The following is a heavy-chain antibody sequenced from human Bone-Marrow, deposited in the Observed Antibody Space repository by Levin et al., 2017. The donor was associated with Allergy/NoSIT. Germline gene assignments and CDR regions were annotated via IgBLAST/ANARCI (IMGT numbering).Heavy chain of an antibody. Sequence: GGSLRLSCAASGITFSGSSMHWVRQASGKGLEWVGRIRSKFNNYATAYAASVKGRFTISRDDSKNTAYLQMNSLRSEDTAVYYCATELTGERDYWGQGTLVTVSS. CDR2: IRSKFNNYAT. J-gene: IGHJ4*02. V-gene: IGHV3-73*01. CDR1: GITFSGSS. CDR3: ATELTGERDY. D-gene: IGHD7-27*01.